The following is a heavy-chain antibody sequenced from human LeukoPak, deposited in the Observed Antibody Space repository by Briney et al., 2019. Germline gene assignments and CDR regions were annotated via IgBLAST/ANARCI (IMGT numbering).Heavy chain of an antibody. Sequence: PGGSLRLSCAASGFTFSSYSMNWVRQAPGKGLEWVSSISSSSSYIYYADSVKGRFTISRDNAKNSLYLQMNSLRAEDTAVYYCARDSDYGDYVGDYWGQGTLVTVSS. CDR2: ISSSSSYI. V-gene: IGHV3-21*01. CDR1: GFTFSSYS. J-gene: IGHJ4*02. CDR3: ARDSDYGDYVGDY. D-gene: IGHD4-17*01.